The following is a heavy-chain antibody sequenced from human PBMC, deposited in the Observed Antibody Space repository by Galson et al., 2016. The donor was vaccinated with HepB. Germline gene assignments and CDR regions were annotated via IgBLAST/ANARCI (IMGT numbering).Heavy chain of an antibody. CDR3: ARELYAIFGVVTFDY. CDR2: VRRKVYGETT. J-gene: IGHJ4*02. D-gene: IGHD3-3*01. CDR1: GFSFGDYG. Sequence: SLRLSCAASGFSFGDYGINWFRQAPGKGLEWVGFVRRKVYGETTEYAASVKGRFTISRDDSKNIAYLHMNSLKTEDTAIYYCARELYAIFGVVTFDYWGQGTLVSVSS. V-gene: IGHV3-49*03.